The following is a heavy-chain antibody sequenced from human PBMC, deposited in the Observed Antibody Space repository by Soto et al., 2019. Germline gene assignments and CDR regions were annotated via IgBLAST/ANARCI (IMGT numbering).Heavy chain of an antibody. CDR2: INANAIDT. Sequence: GGSLRLSCAASGFIFGNHGMTWVRQAPGRALEWVSTINANAIDTHYADSVKGRFTISRDESKNTVYLQMHSLKTDDTAVYYCSRVDPSAKSPDXWGQGPLVTV. J-gene: IGHJ4*02. V-gene: IGHV3-23*01. CDR1: GFIFGNHG. CDR3: SRVDPSAKSPDX. D-gene: IGHD2-15*01.